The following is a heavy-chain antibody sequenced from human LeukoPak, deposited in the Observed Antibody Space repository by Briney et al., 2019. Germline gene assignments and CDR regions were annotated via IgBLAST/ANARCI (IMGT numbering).Heavy chain of an antibody. V-gene: IGHV3-21*01. CDR3: ARGVGVVPAAPTLLNY. J-gene: IGHJ4*02. D-gene: IGHD2-2*01. CDR1: GFTFSSYS. CDR2: ISSSSSYI. Sequence: GGSLRLSCAATGFTFSSYSMNWVRQAPGKGLEWVSSISSSSSYIYYADSVKGRFTISRDNAKNSLYLQMNSLRAEDTAVYYCARGVGVVPAAPTLLNYWGQGTLVTVSS.